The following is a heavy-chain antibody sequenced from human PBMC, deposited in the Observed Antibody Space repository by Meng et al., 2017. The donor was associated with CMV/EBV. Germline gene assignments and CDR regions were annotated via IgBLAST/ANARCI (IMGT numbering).Heavy chain of an antibody. D-gene: IGHD4-17*01. CDR3: ASFRGEPS. CDR1: GATYSRYT. Sequence: KVSCRAAGATYSRYTLRWDRQPRGQGLEWMGRIIPILGIATYAQKFQGRVTITADKSTSTAYMELSSLRSEDTAVYYCASFRGEPSWGQGTLVTVSS. CDR2: IIPILGIA. V-gene: IGHV1-69*02. J-gene: IGHJ5*02.